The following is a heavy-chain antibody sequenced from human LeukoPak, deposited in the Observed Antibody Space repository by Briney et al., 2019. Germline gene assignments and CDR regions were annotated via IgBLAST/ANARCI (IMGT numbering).Heavy chain of an antibody. V-gene: IGHV4-59*01. CDR3: ARTSPPHGRSWLIDY. CDR2: IYFSGST. CDR1: GGSISSYY. J-gene: IGHJ4*02. Sequence: PSETLSLTCTVSGGSISSYYWSWIRQPPGKGLEWIGYIYFSGSTNYNPSLKSRVTTSVDTSRNQFSLQLSSVTAADTAVYYCARTSPPHGRSWLIDYWGQGTLVTVSS. D-gene: IGHD6-13*01.